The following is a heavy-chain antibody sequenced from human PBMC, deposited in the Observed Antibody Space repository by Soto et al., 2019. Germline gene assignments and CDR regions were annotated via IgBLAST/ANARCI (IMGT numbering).Heavy chain of an antibody. CDR2: IYSGGST. V-gene: IGHV3-53*04. CDR3: ARGTNYDFWSGYYRRGWFKFDY. CDR1: GFTVSSNY. Sequence: EVQLVESGGGLVQPGGSLRLSCAASGFTVSSNYMSWVRQAPGKGLEWVSVIYSGGSTYYADSVKGRFTISRHNSKNTLYLQMNSLRAEDTAVYYCARGTNYDFWSGYYRRGWFKFDYWGQGTLVTVSS. J-gene: IGHJ4*02. D-gene: IGHD3-3*01.